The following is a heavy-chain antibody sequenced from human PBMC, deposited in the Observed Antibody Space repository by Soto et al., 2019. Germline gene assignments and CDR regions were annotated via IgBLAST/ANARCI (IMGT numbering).Heavy chain of an antibody. CDR2: IATYNSNR. Sequence: HLVQSGPEVKKPGASITVSCKTSGDTFTNFGLSWVRQAPGQGLEWMGWIATYNSNRNYAQKFQGRLTLTTDTSTSTAYMELKNLGYDDTAGYYCARVVRGVVNWFDPWGQGTLVTVSS. J-gene: IGHJ5*02. CDR1: GDTFTNFG. V-gene: IGHV1-18*01. CDR3: ARVVRGVVNWFDP. D-gene: IGHD3-10*01.